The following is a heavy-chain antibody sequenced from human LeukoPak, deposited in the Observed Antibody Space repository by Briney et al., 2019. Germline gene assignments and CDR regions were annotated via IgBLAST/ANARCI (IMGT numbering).Heavy chain of an antibody. CDR1: GGSVSIGTYY. D-gene: IGHD6-13*01. J-gene: IGHJ4*02. CDR3: ATDSAGIAAVGAFDY. V-gene: IGHV4-61*01. CDR2: IHYSGRA. Sequence: SETLSLTCSVSGGSVSIGTYYWSWIRQPPGKGLEWIGYIHYSGRANYNPSLKSRVTILVDTSKNQFSLTLSSVTAADTAVYYCATDSAGIAAVGAFDYWGQGTLVTVST.